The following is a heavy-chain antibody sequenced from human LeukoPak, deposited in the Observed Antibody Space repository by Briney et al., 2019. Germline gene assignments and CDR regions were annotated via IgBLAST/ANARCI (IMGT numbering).Heavy chain of an antibody. V-gene: IGHV3-53*05. D-gene: IGHD3-22*01. CDR3: ARGGGSSGSRRTACDI. CDR2: ISSGGST. Sequence: GGSLRLSCAASEFSVSGNYMSWVRQAPGKGLEWVSVISSGGSTYYAESVKGRFTLSRDNSKNTLYLQMNSLRVEDTAAYFCARGGGSSGSRRTACDIWGQGTMVTVSS. J-gene: IGHJ3*02. CDR1: EFSVSGNY.